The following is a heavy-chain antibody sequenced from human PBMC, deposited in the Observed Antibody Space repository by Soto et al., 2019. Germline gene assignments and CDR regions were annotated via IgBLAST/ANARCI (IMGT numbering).Heavy chain of an antibody. Sequence: GGSLRLSCAASGFTFSSYAMSWVRQAPGKGLEWVSAISGSGGSTYYADSVKGRFTISRDNSKNTLYLQMNSLRAEDTAVYYCAKGGDLAPYYGMDVWGQGTTVTVSS. J-gene: IGHJ6*02. CDR2: ISGSGGST. CDR3: AKGGDLAPYYGMDV. CDR1: GFTFSSYA. V-gene: IGHV3-23*01. D-gene: IGHD2-21*02.